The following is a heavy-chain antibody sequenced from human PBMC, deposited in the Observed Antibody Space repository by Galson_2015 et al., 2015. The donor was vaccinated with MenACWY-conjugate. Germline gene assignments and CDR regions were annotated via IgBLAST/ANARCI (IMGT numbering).Heavy chain of an antibody. CDR2: IKQDGSEK. CDR3: ARDLGFYCSHNDCYSPY. Sequence: LRLSCAASGFTFNNYWMSLVRQVPGKGPEWVVNIKQDGSEKYYVDSVRGRFTISRDNAKSSLFLQMNSLRAEDTAVYYCARDLGFYCSHNDCYSPYWGQGTLVTVSS. J-gene: IGHJ4*02. V-gene: IGHV3-7*03. CDR1: GFTFNNYW. D-gene: IGHD2-15*01.